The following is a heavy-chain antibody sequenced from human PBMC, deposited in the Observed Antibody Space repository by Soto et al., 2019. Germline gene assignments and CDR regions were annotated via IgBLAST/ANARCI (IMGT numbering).Heavy chain of an antibody. CDR2: IYDSGSA. V-gene: IGHV4-59*01. CDR3: ASRLTLATTTGDAFDL. Sequence: QVQLQESGPGLVKPSETLSLTCTVSSGSIINYYWSWIRQPPGKGLARSGFIYDSGSANYNSFLKSRVTMSVDMPRQQIPLKLNSVAAADTAVYYCASRLTLATTTGDAFDLWGQGTMVTVSS. J-gene: IGHJ3*01. CDR1: SGSIINYY. D-gene: IGHD4-17*01.